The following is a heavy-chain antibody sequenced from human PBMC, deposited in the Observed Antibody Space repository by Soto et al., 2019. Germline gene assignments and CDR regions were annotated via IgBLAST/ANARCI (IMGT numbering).Heavy chain of an antibody. CDR3: AKFVGDYYDSSGYYYFDY. CDR2: ISGSGGST. D-gene: IGHD3-22*01. CDR1: GFTFSSYA. Sequence: LRLSCAASGFTFSSYAMSWVRQAPVKGLEWVSAISGSGGSTYYADSVKGRFTISRDNSKNTLYLQMNSLRAEDTAVYYCAKFVGDYYDSSGYYYFDYWGQGTLVTVSS. V-gene: IGHV3-23*01. J-gene: IGHJ4*02.